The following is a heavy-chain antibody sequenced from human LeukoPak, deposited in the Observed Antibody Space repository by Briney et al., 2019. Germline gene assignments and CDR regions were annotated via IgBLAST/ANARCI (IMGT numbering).Heavy chain of an antibody. CDR3: TRETGSYHGNDY. CDR2: INPNNGAT. Sequence: GESLKISCKGSGYSFTSYWIGWVRQPPGQGLEWMGRINPNNGATNYAQKLQGRVTIAGDTSISTAYMGLSTLRSDDTAVYYCTRETGSYHGNDYWGQGTLDTVSS. J-gene: IGHJ4*02. CDR1: GYSFTSYW. V-gene: IGHV1-2*06. D-gene: IGHD1-26*01.